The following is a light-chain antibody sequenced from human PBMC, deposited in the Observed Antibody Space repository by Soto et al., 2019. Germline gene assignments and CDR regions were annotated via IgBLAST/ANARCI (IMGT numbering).Light chain of an antibody. CDR3: QQNCSSPRT. V-gene: IGKV3-20*01. CDR2: GAS. CDR1: QSVSSSY. Sequence: EIVLTQSPGTLSLSPGERATLSCRASQSVSSSYLAWYQQKPGQAPRLLIYGASSRATGIPDRFSGSGSGTVFTLTIPRLDPEDFAVYYCQQNCSSPRTFGQAAKVEIK. J-gene: IGKJ1*01.